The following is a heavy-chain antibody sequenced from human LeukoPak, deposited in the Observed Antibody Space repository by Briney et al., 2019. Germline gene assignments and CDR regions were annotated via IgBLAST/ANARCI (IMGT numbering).Heavy chain of an antibody. D-gene: IGHD1-26*01. CDR2: IYHSGST. J-gene: IGHJ3*02. CDR1: GGSISSSNW. CDR3: ARYPVGATRDDAFDI. V-gene: IGHV4-4*02. Sequence: SETLSLTCAVSGGSISSSNWWSWVRPPPGKGLEWIGEIYHSGSTNYNPSLKSRVTISVDKSKNQFSLKLSSVTAADTAVYYCARYPVGATRDDAFDIWGQGTMVTVSS.